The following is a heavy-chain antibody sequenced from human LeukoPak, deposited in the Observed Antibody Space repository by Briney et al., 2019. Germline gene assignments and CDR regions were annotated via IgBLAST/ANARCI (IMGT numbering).Heavy chain of an antibody. CDR3: ARADIVATISLPSSY. D-gene: IGHD5-12*01. J-gene: IGHJ4*02. CDR1: RFTFSSYS. CDR2: ISSSSSYI. V-gene: IGHV3-21*01. Sequence: GGSLRLSCAASRFTFSSYSMNWVRQAPGKGLEWVSSISSSSSYIYYADSVEGRFTISRDNAKNSLYLQMNSLRAEDTAVYYCARADIVATISLPSSYWGQGTLVTVSS.